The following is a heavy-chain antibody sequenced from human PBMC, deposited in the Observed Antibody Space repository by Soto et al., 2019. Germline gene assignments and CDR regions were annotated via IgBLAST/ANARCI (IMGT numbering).Heavy chain of an antibody. Sequence: PGGSLRLSCAASGFTFSRYGMHWVRQAPGKGLEWVAVIWYDGSNKYYADSVKGRFTISRDNSKNTLYLQMNSLRAEDTAVYYCARDSMAGPYYYYGMDVWGQGTTVTVSS. CDR2: IWYDGSNK. CDR3: ARDSMAGPYYYYGMDV. CDR1: GFTFSRYG. D-gene: IGHD2-2*01. V-gene: IGHV3-33*01. J-gene: IGHJ6*02.